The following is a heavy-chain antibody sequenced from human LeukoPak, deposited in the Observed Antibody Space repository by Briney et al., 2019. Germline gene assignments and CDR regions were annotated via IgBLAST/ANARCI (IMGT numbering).Heavy chain of an antibody. V-gene: IGHV3-30*18. Sequence: GGSLRLSCAASGFTFSSYGMHRVRQAPGKGLEWVAVISYDGSNKYYADSVKGRFTISRDNSKNTLYLQMNSLRAEDTAVYYCAKDYDSSGYYSYYYGMDVWGQGTTVTVSS. CDR3: AKDYDSSGYYSYYYGMDV. CDR2: ISYDGSNK. D-gene: IGHD3-22*01. J-gene: IGHJ6*02. CDR1: GFTFSSYG.